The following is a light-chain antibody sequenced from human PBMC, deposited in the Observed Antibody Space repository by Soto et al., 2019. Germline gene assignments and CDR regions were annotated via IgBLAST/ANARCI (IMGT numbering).Light chain of an antibody. Sequence: SYELTQPPSVSVAPGQTARITCGGNNIGSKSVHGYQQKPGQAPVLVVYDDSDRPSGNPERFSGYNSGNTATLTISRVEAGDEADYYCQVWDSSSDHVVFGGGTKLTVL. J-gene: IGLJ2*01. CDR1: NIGSKS. CDR2: DDS. V-gene: IGLV3-21*02. CDR3: QVWDSSSDHVV.